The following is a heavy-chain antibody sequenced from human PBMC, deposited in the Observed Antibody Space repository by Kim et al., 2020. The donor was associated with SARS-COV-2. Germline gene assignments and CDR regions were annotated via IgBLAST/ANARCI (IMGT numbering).Heavy chain of an antibody. V-gene: IGHV3-73*01. CDR1: GFTFSGSA. J-gene: IGHJ6*02. CDR3: AGFGRHLDV. D-gene: IGHD3-10*01. Sequence: GGSLRLSCAASGFTFSGSAMHWVRQASGKGLEWVACISSKADRYPSAYAVTGQGRLTISRDDSKNTAYLQMNSLKTADTDVYSCAGFGRHLDVSRDVTTV. CDR2: ISSKADRYPS.